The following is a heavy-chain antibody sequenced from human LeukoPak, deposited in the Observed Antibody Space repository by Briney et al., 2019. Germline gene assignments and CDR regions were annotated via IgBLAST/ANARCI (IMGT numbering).Heavy chain of an antibody. CDR3: ARGDYVLIDY. J-gene: IGHJ4*02. CDR2: ISSSSSTI. CDR1: GFTFSSYS. Sequence: GGSLGLSCAASGFTFSSYSMNWVRQAPGKGLEWVSYISSSSSTIYYADSVRGRFTISRDNDKNSLYLQMNSLRAEDTAVYYCARGDYVLIDYWGQGTLVTVSS. D-gene: IGHD4-17*01. V-gene: IGHV3-48*01.